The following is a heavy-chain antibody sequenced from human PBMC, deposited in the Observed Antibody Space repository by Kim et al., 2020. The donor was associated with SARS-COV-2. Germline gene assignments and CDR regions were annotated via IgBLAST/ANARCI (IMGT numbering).Heavy chain of an antibody. J-gene: IGHJ3*02. CDR2: IYYSGRT. CDR3: ARVMKRRERYIVVVPAAKNDAFDI. Sequence: SETLSLTCTVSGGSISSSSYYWGWIRQPPGKGLEWIGSIYYSGRTYYNPSLKSRATISVDTSKNQFSLKLSSVTAADTAVYYCARVMKRRERYIVVVPAAKNDAFDIWGQGTMVTVSS. CDR1: GGSISSSSYY. V-gene: IGHV4-39*01. D-gene: IGHD2-2*01.